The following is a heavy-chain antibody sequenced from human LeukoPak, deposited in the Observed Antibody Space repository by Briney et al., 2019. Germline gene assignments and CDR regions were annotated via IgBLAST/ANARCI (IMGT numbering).Heavy chain of an antibody. CDR1: GYSLTELS. V-gene: IGHV1-24*01. CDR3: ATVSGYYYASY. J-gene: IGHJ4*02. CDR2: FDPEDGET. Sequence: GASVKVSCKVSGYSLTELSIHWGRQAPGKGLEWMGGFDPEDGETIYAQKFQGRVTMTEDTSTDTAYMELNSLRSEDTAVYYCATVSGYYYASYWGQGTLVTVSS. D-gene: IGHD3-10*01.